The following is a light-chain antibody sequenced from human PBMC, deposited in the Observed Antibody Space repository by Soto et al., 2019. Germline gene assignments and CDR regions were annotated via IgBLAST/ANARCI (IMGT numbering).Light chain of an antibody. V-gene: IGLV2-14*01. CDR3: SSYTDSRNYV. Sequence: QSVLTQPASGSGSPGQSITISCTGTSSDLAIYNYVSWYQQQPGKAPKLMIYQVTNRPSGVSNRFSGSRSGNTASLTISGLQAEDEADYSCSSYTDSRNYVFGTGTKLTV. CDR1: SSDLAIYNY. J-gene: IGLJ1*01. CDR2: QVT.